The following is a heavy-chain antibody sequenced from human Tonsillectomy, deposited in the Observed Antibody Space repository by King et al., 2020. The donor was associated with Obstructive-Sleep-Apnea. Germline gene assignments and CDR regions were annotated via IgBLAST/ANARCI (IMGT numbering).Heavy chain of an antibody. Sequence: VQLVESGGGLVQPGGSLRLSCAASGFTFSDHYMDWVRQAPGKGLEWVGRIRNKANGYTTEYAASVKGRFTISRDDSKNSLYLQMNSLKTEDTAVFYCTKGHCSGDSGYCGDYWGQGTLVTVSS. V-gene: IGHV3-72*01. D-gene: IGHD2-15*01. CDR3: TKGHCSGDSGYCGDY. CDR1: GFTFSDHY. J-gene: IGHJ4*02. CDR2: IRNKANGYTT.